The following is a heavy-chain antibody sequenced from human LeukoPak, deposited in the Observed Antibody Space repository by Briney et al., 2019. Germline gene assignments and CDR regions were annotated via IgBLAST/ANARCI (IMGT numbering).Heavy chain of an antibody. CDR2: IWYDGSNK. Sequence: GGSLRLSCAASGFTFSSYGMHWVRQAPGKGLEWVAVIWYDGSNKYYADSVKGRFTISRGNSKNTLYLQMNSLRAEDTAVYYCARDPPFGMAGTGAFDIWGQGTMVTVSS. CDR1: GFTFSSYG. J-gene: IGHJ3*02. D-gene: IGHD6-19*01. CDR3: ARDPPFGMAGTGAFDI. V-gene: IGHV3-33*01.